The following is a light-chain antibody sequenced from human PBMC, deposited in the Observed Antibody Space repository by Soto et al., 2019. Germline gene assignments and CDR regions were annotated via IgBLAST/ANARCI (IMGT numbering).Light chain of an antibody. CDR3: KSYTSRSTYV. V-gene: IGLV2-14*03. J-gene: IGLJ1*01. Sequence: QSALPQPASVSGSPVQSITISCTGTSSDVGGYNSVSWYQHHPGKAPKLMIYDVSNRSSGVSSRFSGSKSDNTASLTISGLQAEDEADYYCKSYTSRSTYVFGTGTKVTVL. CDR1: SSDVGGYNS. CDR2: DVS.